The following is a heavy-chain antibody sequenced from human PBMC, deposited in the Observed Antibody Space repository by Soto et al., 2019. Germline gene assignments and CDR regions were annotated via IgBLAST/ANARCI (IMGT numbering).Heavy chain of an antibody. CDR2: ITTSGTNT. D-gene: IGHD2-8*01. V-gene: IGHV3-11*01. Sequence: PGGFLRLSCAASEFAFSDYYMSWIRQAPGEGLEWVSDITTSGTNTYYTDSIKGRFTISRDNSKNTLYLQMNTLRVEDSAIYYCAKRFCNIDVCYHDYWGQGTLVTVSS. J-gene: IGHJ4*02. CDR3: AKRFCNIDVCYHDY. CDR1: EFAFSDYY.